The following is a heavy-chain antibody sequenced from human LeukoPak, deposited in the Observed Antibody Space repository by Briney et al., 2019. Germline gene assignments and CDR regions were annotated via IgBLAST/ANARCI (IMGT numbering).Heavy chain of an antibody. Sequence: PEGSLRLSCAASGFTFSSYAMHWVRQAPGKGLEWVAVISYDGSNKYYADSVKGRFTISRDNSKNTLYLQMNSLRAEDTAVYYCARWADYWGQGTLVSVSS. CDR1: GFTFSSYA. J-gene: IGHJ4*02. CDR3: ARWADY. V-gene: IGHV3-30*04. CDR2: ISYDGSNK.